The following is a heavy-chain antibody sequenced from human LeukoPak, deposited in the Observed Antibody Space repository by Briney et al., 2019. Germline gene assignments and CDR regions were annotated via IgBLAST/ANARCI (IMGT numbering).Heavy chain of an antibody. D-gene: IGHD2-2*01. CDR1: GFTFSSYA. Sequence: GGSLRLSCAASGFTFSSYAMSWVRQAPGKGLEWVSAISGSGGSTYYADSVKGRFTISRDNSKNTLYLQMNSLRAEDTAVYYCPHKPCSSTSCYIDYWGQGTLVTFSS. CDR2: ISGSGGST. V-gene: IGHV3-23*01. J-gene: IGHJ4*02. CDR3: PHKPCSSTSCYIDY.